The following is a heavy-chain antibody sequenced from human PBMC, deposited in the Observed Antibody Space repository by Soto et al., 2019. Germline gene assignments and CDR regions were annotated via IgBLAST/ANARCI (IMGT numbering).Heavy chain of an antibody. J-gene: IGHJ4*02. CDR1: GVSVSRYSIF. V-gene: IGHV4-61*01. CDR3: ARGYSHYAH. D-gene: IGHD4-4*01. CDR2: NYYSAPT. Sequence: SETLCLTCTVSGVSVSRYSIFWSRMRQATGKGLEWIGYNYYSAPTRYNPTLESRVTISIASSKNQVSLNLTSVTAADTAVYYCARGYSHYAHWGRGTLVTVSS.